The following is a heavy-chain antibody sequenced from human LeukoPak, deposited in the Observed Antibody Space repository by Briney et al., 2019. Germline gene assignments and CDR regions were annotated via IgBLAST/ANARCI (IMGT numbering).Heavy chain of an antibody. J-gene: IGHJ4*02. CDR1: GGSFSGYY. CDR3: ARAQGNYYDSSGYPDY. V-gene: IGHV4-59*10. CDR2: IYTSGST. Sequence: PSETLSLTCAVYGGSFSGYYWSWIRQPAGKGLEWIGRIYTSGSTNYNPSLKSRVTISVDTSKNQFSLKLSSVTAADTAVYYCARAQGNYYDSSGYPDYWGRGTLVTVSS. D-gene: IGHD3-22*01.